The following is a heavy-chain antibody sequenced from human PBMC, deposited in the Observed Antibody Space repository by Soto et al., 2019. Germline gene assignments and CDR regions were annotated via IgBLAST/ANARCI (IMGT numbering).Heavy chain of an antibody. J-gene: IGHJ3*02. CDR2: IKQDGSEK. D-gene: IGHD6-13*01. Sequence: GSLRLSCAASGLTFSSYWMSWVRQAPGKGLEWVANIKQDGSEKYYVDSVKGRFTISRDNAKNSLYLQMNSLRAEDTAVYYCARLGIAAAPFDIWGQGTMVTVSS. V-gene: IGHV3-7*03. CDR1: GLTFSSYW. CDR3: ARLGIAAAPFDI.